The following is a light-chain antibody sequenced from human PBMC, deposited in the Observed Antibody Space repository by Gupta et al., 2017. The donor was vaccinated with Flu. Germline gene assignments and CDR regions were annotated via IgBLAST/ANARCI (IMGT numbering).Light chain of an antibody. Sequence: GERATLSCRASQSVVTNYVAWYQKKSGQAPRLLIYGAYRRATGIPDRFSGSGSGTEFTLTISRLEPEDFAVYYCQQYSSSPSFGPGTKVDIK. J-gene: IGKJ3*01. CDR2: GAY. CDR1: QSVVTNY. CDR3: QQYSSSPS. V-gene: IGKV3-20*01.